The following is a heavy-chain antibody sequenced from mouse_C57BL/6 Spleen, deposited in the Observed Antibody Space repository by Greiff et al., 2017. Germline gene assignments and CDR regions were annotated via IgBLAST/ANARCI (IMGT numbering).Heavy chain of an antibody. Sequence: EVQLQQSGPELVKPGASVKISCKASGYSFTGYYMNWVKQSPEKSLEWIGEINPSTGGTTYNQKFKAKATLTVDKSSSTAYMQLKILTSEDSAVYYCARSGLLWYFDVWGTGTTVTVSS. CDR2: INPSTGGT. V-gene: IGHV1-42*01. J-gene: IGHJ1*03. D-gene: IGHD1-1*01. CDR1: GYSFTGYY. CDR3: ARSGLLWYFDV.